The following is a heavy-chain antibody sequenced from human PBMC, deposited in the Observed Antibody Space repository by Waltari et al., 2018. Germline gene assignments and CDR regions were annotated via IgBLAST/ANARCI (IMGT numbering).Heavy chain of an antibody. CDR2: IIPIFGTA. CDR1: GGTFSSYA. Sequence: QVQLVQSGAEVKKPGSSVKVSCKASGGTFSSYAISWVRQAPGQGLEWMGGIIPIFGTANYGQKFQGRVTITADESTSTAYMELSSLGSEDTAVYYCARSIWNPTYYYYYGMDVWGQGTTVTVSS. D-gene: IGHD1-1*01. V-gene: IGHV1-69*13. J-gene: IGHJ6*02. CDR3: ARSIWNPTYYYYYGMDV.